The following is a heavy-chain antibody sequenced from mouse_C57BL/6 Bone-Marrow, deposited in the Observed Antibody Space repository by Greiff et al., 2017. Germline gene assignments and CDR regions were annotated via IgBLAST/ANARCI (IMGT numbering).Heavy chain of an antibody. V-gene: IGHV1-81*01. CDR2: IYPRSGNT. J-gene: IGHJ1*03. CDR1: GYTFTSYG. D-gene: IGHD1-1*02. Sequence: VKLQESGAELARPGASVTLSCKASGYTFTSYGISWVKQRPGQGLEWIGEIYPRSGNTYYNEKFKGKATLTADKTSSTAYMELRSLTSEDSAVYFCARTGGNQDRCFDVWGTGTTVTVSS. CDR3: ARTGGNQDRCFDV.